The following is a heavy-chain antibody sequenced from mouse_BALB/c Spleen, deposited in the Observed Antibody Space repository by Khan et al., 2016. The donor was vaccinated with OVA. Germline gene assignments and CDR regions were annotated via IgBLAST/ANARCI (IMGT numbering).Heavy chain of an antibody. D-gene: IGHD2-1*01. CDR2: IFPGTGTT. J-gene: IGHJ3*01. V-gene: IGHV1S132*01. CDR1: GYTFTTYW. CDR3: ARGYFGNYEFAY. Sequence: QVRLQQSGAELVKPGASVKLSCKTSGYTFTTYWIQWVKQRPGQGLGWIGQIFPGTGTTYYNDHFKDKATLTVVTSSCTASMQISSLTSEDSAVYFCARGYFGNYEFAYWGHGTLITVSP.